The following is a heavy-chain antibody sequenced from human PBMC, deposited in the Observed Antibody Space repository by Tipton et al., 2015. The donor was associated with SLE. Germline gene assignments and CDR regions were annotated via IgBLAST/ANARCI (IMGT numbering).Heavy chain of an antibody. V-gene: IGHV4-59*08. CDR2: ILYTGRT. Sequence: GLVKPSETLSLTCTVSGGSISSYYWDWIRKPPGKGLEWIGSILYTGRTNYNPSLKSRVTISVDTSKKQFSLRLTSATASDTAIYYCARLQLGAPFDPWGQGTLVTVSS. CDR3: ARLQLGAPFDP. D-gene: IGHD7-27*01. J-gene: IGHJ5*02. CDR1: GGSISSYY.